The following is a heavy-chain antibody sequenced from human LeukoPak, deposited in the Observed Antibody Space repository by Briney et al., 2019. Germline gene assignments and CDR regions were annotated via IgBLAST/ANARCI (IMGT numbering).Heavy chain of an antibody. CDR3: ASRLRERFDS. Sequence: GESLKISCKGSGYSFPNYWIGWVRQMPGKGLEWLGILYPGDSDTRYGPSFQGQVTISADKSISTAYLQWSSLKASDTAMYYCASRLRERFDSWGQGTLGTVSS. D-gene: IGHD5-12*01. CDR1: GYSFPNYW. J-gene: IGHJ4*02. V-gene: IGHV5-51*01. CDR2: LYPGDSDT.